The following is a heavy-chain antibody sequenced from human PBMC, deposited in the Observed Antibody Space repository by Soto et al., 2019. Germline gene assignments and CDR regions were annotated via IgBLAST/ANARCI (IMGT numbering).Heavy chain of an antibody. J-gene: IGHJ5*02. D-gene: IGHD3-22*01. CDR3: ARARITMIVVVPFDP. CDR2: INAGNGNT. CDR1: GYPFTSYA. Sequence: GSVKVSCKASGYPFTSYAMHWVRQAPGQRLEWMGWINAGNGNTKYSQKFQGRVTITRYTSASTAYMELSSLRSEDTAVYYCARARITMIVVVPFDPWGQGTMVTVSS. V-gene: IGHV1-3*01.